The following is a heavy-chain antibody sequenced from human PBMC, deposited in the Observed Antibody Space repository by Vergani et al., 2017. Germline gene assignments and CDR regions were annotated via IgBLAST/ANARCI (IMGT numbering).Heavy chain of an antibody. Sequence: QVQLVESGGGVVQPGRSLRLSCAASGFTFSSYGMHWVRQAPGKGLEWVAVIWYDGSNKYYADSVKGRFTISRDNSKNTLYLQMNSLRAEDTAVYYCARDLGFGXSGGSCYRSRYYYGMDVWGQGTTVTVSS. J-gene: IGHJ6*02. CDR1: GFTFSSYG. CDR3: ARDLGFGXSGGSCYRSRYYYGMDV. V-gene: IGHV3-33*01. CDR2: IWYDGSNK. D-gene: IGHD2-15*01.